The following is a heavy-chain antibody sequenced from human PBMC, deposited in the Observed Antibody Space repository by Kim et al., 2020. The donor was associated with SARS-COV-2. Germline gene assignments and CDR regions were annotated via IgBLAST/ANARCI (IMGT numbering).Heavy chain of an antibody. V-gene: IGHV3-64D*06. D-gene: IGHD3-3*01. CDR3: VKDHLPICGVALGAFDI. Sequence: VKGRFTISRDNSKNTLYLQMSSLRAEDTAVYYCVKDHLPICGVALGAFDIWGQGTMVTVSS. J-gene: IGHJ3*02.